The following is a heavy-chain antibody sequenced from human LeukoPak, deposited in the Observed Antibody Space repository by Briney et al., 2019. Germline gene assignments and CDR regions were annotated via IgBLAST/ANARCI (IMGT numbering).Heavy chain of an antibody. CDR1: GFTFDDYA. V-gene: IGHV3-9*01. CDR3: AKDSADTMVREVSVDY. Sequence: PGRSLRLSCAASGFTFDDYAMHWVRQAPGKGLEWVSGISWNSGSIGYADSVKGRFTISRDNAKNSLYLQMNSLRAEDTALYYCAKDSADTMVREVSVDYWGQGTLVTVSS. D-gene: IGHD3-10*01. J-gene: IGHJ4*02. CDR2: ISWNSGSI.